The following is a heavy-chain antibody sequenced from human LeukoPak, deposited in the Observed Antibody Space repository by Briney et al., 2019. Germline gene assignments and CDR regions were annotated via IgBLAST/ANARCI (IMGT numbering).Heavy chain of an antibody. J-gene: IGHJ4*02. CDR3: ARHKHHDY. CDR2: ISSSSSTI. Sequence: PGGSLRLSCAASGFTFSSYSMNWVRQAPGKGLEWVSYISSSSSTIYYADSVKGRFTISRDNAKNSLYLQMNNLRAEDTAVYYCARHKHHDYWGQGTLVTVSS. CDR1: GFTFSSYS. V-gene: IGHV3-48*04.